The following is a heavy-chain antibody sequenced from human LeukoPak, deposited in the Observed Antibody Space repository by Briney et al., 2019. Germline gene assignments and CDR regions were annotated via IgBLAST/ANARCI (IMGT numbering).Heavy chain of an antibody. CDR1: GGSISSSNW. J-gene: IGHJ4*02. CDR3: ARKGYSYGFFNY. V-gene: IGHV4-4*02. CDR2: IYHSGST. Sequence: SETLSLTCAVSGGSISSSNWWSWVRQPPGKGLEWIGEIYHSGSTNYNPSLKSRVTISVDKSKNQFSLRLSSVTAADTAVYYCARKGYSYGFFNYWGQGTLVTVSS. D-gene: IGHD5-18*01.